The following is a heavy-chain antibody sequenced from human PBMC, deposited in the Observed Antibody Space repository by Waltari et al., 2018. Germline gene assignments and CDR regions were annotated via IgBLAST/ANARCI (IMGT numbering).Heavy chain of an antibody. Sequence: QVQLVQSGAEVKKPGASVKVSCKASGYIFSSYDINWVRQAPGQGLAWVGWMNPNSGNVGYAQKFQDRLTITRSTSTSTAYMELSSLTSEDTAVYYCARDGDYSGSGSFDYWGQGTLVTVSS. D-gene: IGHD3-10*01. J-gene: IGHJ4*02. V-gene: IGHV1-8*03. CDR2: MNPNSGNV. CDR3: ARDGDYSGSGSFDY. CDR1: GYIFSSYD.